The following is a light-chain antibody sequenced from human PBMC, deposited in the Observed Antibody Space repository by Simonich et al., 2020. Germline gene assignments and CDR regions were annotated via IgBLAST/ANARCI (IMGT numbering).Light chain of an antibody. J-gene: IGKJ1*01. Sequence: DIQMTQSPSSLSASVGDRVTITCQASQEISNYLNWYQQKPGKAPKLLIYDASNLETGVPSRFSGSGSGTEFTLTISSLQPDDFATYYCQQYNSYSWTFGQGTKVEIK. CDR1: QEISNY. CDR2: DAS. CDR3: QQYNSYSWT. V-gene: IGKV1-33*01.